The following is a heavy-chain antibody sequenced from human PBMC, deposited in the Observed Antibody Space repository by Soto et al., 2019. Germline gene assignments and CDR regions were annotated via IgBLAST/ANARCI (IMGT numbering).Heavy chain of an antibody. D-gene: IGHD3-3*01. CDR3: ARDKFLSIFGVVKNWFDP. V-gene: IGHV1-24*01. CDR2: FDPEDGET. CDR1: GYTLTELS. J-gene: IGHJ5*02. Sequence: GASVKVSCKVSGYTLTELSMHWVRQAPGKGLEWMGGFDPEDGETIYAQKFQGRVTMTRDTSTDTAYMELSSLRSEDTAVYYCARDKFLSIFGVVKNWFDPWGQGTLVTVSS.